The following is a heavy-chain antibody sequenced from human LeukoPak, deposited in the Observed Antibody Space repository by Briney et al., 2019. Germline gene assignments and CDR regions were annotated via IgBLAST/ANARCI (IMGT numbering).Heavy chain of an antibody. CDR3: ARARIDYYDSSGYSPADAFDI. CDR1: GFTFSSYS. D-gene: IGHD3-22*01. Sequence: PGGSLRLSCAASGFTFSSYSMNWVRQAPGKGLEWVSSISSSSSYIYYADSVKGRFTISRDNAKNSLYLQMNSLRAEDTAVYYCARARIDYYDSSGYSPADAFDIWGQGTMVTVSS. CDR2: ISSSSSYI. V-gene: IGHV3-21*01. J-gene: IGHJ3*02.